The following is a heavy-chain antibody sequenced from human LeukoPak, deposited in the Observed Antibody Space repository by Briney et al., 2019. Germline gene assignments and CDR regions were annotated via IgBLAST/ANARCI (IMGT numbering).Heavy chain of an antibody. D-gene: IGHD2-15*01. Sequence: AASVKVSCKASGYRFTGYYIHWVRQAPGQGLQWMGWINPSSGDANYAQTFQGRVTMTSDTSTSTAYMELSSLSSADTAVYYCARDPGTPFDSWGQGTQVTVSS. CDR2: INPSSGDA. V-gene: IGHV1-2*02. J-gene: IGHJ4*02. CDR3: ARDPGTPFDS. CDR1: GYRFTGYY.